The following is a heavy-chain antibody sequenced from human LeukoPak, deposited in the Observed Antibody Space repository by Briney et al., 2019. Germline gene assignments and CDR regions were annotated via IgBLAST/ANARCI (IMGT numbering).Heavy chain of an antibody. D-gene: IGHD5-12*01. J-gene: IGHJ4*02. V-gene: IGHV3-21*01. CDR2: VTSSSNYI. CDR3: ARASGGYLVDY. CDR1: GLTFSSYS. Sequence: PGGSLRLSCAASGLTFSSYSMNWVRQAPGKGLEWVSCVTSSSNYIYYADSVKGRFTISRDNAKNSLYLQMNSLRAEDTAVYYCARASGGYLVDYWGQGTLVTVSS.